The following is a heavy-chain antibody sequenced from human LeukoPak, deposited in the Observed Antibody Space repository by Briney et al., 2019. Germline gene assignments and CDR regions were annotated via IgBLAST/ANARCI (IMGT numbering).Heavy chain of an antibody. CDR2: INPNSGGT. CDR1: GYTFTGYY. Sequence: ASVKVSCKASGYTFTGYYMHWVRQAPGQGLEWMGWINPNSGGTNYAQKFQGRVTMTRDTSISTAYMELSRLRSDDTAVYYCARVGNWNDDYYYYGMDVWGQGTTVTVSS. J-gene: IGHJ6*02. V-gene: IGHV1-2*02. CDR3: ARVGNWNDDYYYYGMDV. D-gene: IGHD1-1*01.